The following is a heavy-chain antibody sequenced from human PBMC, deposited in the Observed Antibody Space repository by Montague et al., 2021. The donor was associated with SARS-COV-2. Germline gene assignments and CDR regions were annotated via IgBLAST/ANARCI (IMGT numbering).Heavy chain of an antibody. D-gene: IGHD3-22*01. J-gene: IGHJ3*02. V-gene: IGHV4-31*03. CDR1: GGSISSGGYY. Sequence: TLSLTCTVSGGSISSGGYYWSWIRQHPGKGLEWIGYIYYSGSTYYNPSLKSRATISVDTSRNQFSLKLSSVTAADKAVYYCARAGTITMIVGVIDAFDIWGQGTMVTVSS. CDR2: IYYSGST. CDR3: ARAGTITMIVGVIDAFDI.